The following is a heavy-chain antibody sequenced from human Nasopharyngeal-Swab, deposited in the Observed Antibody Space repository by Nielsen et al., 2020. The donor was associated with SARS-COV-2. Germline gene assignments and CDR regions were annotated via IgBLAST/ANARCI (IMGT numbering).Heavy chain of an antibody. CDR2: ISGSGGST. Sequence: GESLKISCAASGFTFSSYAMSWVRQAPGKGLEWVSAISGSGGSTYYADSVKGRFTISRDNSKNTLYLQMNSLRAEDTAAYYCAKDPRSNDYGDYFDYWGQGTLVTVSS. J-gene: IGHJ4*02. D-gene: IGHD4-17*01. CDR3: AKDPRSNDYGDYFDY. CDR1: GFTFSSYA. V-gene: IGHV3-23*01.